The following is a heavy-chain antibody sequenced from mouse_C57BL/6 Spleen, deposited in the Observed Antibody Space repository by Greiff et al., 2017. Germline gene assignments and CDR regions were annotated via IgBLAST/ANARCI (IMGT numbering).Heavy chain of an antibody. CDR2: IDPNSGGT. CDR3: ARVRYDYDWFAY. D-gene: IGHD2-4*01. J-gene: IGHJ3*01. Sequence: VQLQQPGAELVKPGASVKLSCKASGYTFTSYWMHWVKQRPGRGLEWIGRIDPNSGGTKYNEKFKSKATLTVDKPSITAYMQLSSLTSEDSAVYYCARVRYDYDWFAYWGQGTLVTVSA. V-gene: IGHV1-72*01. CDR1: GYTFTSYW.